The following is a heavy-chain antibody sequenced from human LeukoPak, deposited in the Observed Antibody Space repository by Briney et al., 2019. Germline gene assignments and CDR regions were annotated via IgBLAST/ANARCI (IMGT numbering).Heavy chain of an antibody. V-gene: IGHV4-39*07. CDR3: AREIQLWPGDWFDP. Sequence: SETLSLTCTVSGGSISSSSYYWGWIRQPPGKGLEWIGSIYYSGSTYYNPSLKSRVTISVDTSKNQFSLKLSSVTAADTAVYYCAREIQLWPGDWFDPWGQGTLVTVSS. CDR2: IYYSGST. CDR1: GGSISSSSYY. J-gene: IGHJ5*02. D-gene: IGHD5-18*01.